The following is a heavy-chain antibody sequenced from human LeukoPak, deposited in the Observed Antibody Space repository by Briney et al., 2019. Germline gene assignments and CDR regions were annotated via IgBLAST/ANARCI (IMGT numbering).Heavy chain of an antibody. CDR1: GFTFSSYA. D-gene: IGHD5-12*01. CDR3: AKGGIVATILGWFYP. V-gene: IGHV3-23*01. J-gene: IGHJ5*02. Sequence: GGSLRLSCAASGFTFSSYAMSWVRQAPGKGLEWVSAISGSGGSTYYADSVKGRFTISRDNSKNTLYLQMNSLRAEDTAVYYCAKGGIVATILGWFYPWGQGTLVTVSS. CDR2: ISGSGGST.